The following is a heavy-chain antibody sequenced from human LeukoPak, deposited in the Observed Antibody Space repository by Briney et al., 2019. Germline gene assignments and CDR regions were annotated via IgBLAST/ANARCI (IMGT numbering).Heavy chain of an antibody. CDR1: GFTFSSYW. V-gene: IGHV3-7*04. J-gene: IGHJ4*02. D-gene: IGHD3/OR15-3a*01. CDR2: IKQDGSEK. CDR3: ARDSRGARTGYSNY. Sequence: SGGSLRLSCAASGFTFSSYWMSWVRQARGKGLEWVANIKQDGSEKYYVDSVKGRFTISRDNAKSSLYLQMNSLRAEDTAVYYCARDSRGARTGYSNYWGQGTLVTVSS.